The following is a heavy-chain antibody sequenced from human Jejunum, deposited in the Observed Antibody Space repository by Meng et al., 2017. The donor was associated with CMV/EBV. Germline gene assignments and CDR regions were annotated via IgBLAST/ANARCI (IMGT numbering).Heavy chain of an antibody. J-gene: IGHJ4*01. D-gene: IGHD2-15*01. CDR1: NYC. Sequence: NYCGGWVRQPPGKGLEWIGNIDNSGSPSYSPSLRSRVTISVDKSKKQFFLRLNSVTAADTAVYYCVRVGDDYCSGPYCYYDAFDYWGQGTLVTVSS. V-gene: IGHV4-39*07. CDR3: VRVGDDYCSGPYCYYDAFDY. CDR2: IDNSGSP.